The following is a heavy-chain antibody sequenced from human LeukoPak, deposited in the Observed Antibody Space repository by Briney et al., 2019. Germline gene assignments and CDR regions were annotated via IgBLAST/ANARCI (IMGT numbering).Heavy chain of an antibody. D-gene: IGHD4-23*01. Sequence: GGSLRLSCASSGFTFRDYYMSWMRQAPGKGLEGVSYISSSGSTIYYAGSVKGRFANSRDNAKNSLYLQMNSLRAEDTAVYYCARVGGGNDNWFDPWGQGTLVTVSS. CDR1: GFTFRDYY. J-gene: IGHJ5*02. V-gene: IGHV3-11*01. CDR2: ISSSGSTI. CDR3: ARVGGGNDNWFDP.